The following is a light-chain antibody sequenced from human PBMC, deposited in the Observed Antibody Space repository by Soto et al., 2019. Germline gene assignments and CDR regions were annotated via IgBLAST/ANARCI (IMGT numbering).Light chain of an antibody. CDR2: SAS. Sequence: EVVLSQSPATVSLSPGETASHSCRASQSISDTLAWYQQKPGQAPRLLIYSASRGATGFPARFSGSGSGTDFTLTISSLQSEDFAVYYCQQYGSSGTFGQGTKVDI. CDR3: QQYGSSGT. J-gene: IGKJ1*01. V-gene: IGKV3-20*01. CDR1: QSISDT.